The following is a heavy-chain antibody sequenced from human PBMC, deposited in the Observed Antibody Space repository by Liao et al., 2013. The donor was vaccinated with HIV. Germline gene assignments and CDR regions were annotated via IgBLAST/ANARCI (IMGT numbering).Heavy chain of an antibody. D-gene: IGHD2-21*02. CDR2: IYYSGST. J-gene: IGHJ4*02. V-gene: IGHV4-39*07. CDR1: GGSISSSSSY. CDR3: ARADPVTAFSYYFDY. Sequence: QLQLQESGPGLVKPSETLSLTCTVSGGSISSSSSYWGWIRQPPGKGLEWIGSIYYSGSTYYNPSLKSRVTISVDTSKNQFSLNLSSVTAADTAMYYCARADPVTAFSYYFDYWGQGTLVTVSS.